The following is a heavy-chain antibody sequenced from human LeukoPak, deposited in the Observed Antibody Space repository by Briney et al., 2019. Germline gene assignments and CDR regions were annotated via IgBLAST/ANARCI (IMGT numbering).Heavy chain of an antibody. CDR2: IYYSGST. V-gene: IGHV4-39*01. Sequence: SETLSLTCTVSGGSISSSSYYWGWIRQPPGKGLEWIGSIYYSGSTYYNPSLKSRVTISVDTSKNQFSLKLSSATAADTAVYCCARHSSETNWFDPWGQGTLVTVSS. CDR1: GGSISSSSYY. CDR3: ARHSSETNWFDP. J-gene: IGHJ5*02. D-gene: IGHD6-19*01.